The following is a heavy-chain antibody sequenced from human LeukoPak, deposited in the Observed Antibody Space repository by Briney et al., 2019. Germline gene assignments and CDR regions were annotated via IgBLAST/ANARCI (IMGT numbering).Heavy chain of an antibody. CDR3: ARGSGYGGSSVFGY. CDR2: INHSGST. CDR1: GGSFIDYY. D-gene: IGHD4-23*01. V-gene: IGHV4-34*01. Sequence: PSETLSLTCAVYGGSFIDYYWSWIRQPPGKGLEWIGDINHSGSTNYNPSLESRVTISEDMSKNQFSLKLRSVTAADTAVYYCARGSGYGGSSVFGYWGQGTLVTVSS. J-gene: IGHJ4*02.